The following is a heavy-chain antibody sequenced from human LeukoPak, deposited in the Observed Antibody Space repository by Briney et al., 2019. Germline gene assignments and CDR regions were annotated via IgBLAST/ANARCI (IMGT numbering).Heavy chain of an antibody. Sequence: GGSLRLACAASGFTFSSYAMSWVRQAPGKGLEWVSGISGSGGTTYYADSVKGRFTISRDNSKNTLYLQMNSLRAEDTAVYYCTTDPTAVPGGIFDYWGQGSLVTVSS. CDR2: ISGSGGTT. D-gene: IGHD6-19*01. CDR3: TTDPTAVPGGIFDY. V-gene: IGHV3-23*01. J-gene: IGHJ4*02. CDR1: GFTFSSYA.